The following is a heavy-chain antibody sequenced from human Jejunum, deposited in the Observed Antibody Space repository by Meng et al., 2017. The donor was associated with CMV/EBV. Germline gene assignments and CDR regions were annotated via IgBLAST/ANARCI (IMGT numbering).Heavy chain of an antibody. CDR1: FSVNSNF. D-gene: IGHD3-10*01. CDR3: AAEVAVRNYFSYGMDV. J-gene: IGHJ6*02. CDR2: GYSAGMT. Sequence: FSVNSNFMTWVRQAPGKGLEWVAVGYSAGMTYYADSVKGRFTISRDNSKNTMFLQMNGLRLEDTAMYYCAAEVAVRNYFSYGMDVWGQGTTVTSP. V-gene: IGHV3-66*02.